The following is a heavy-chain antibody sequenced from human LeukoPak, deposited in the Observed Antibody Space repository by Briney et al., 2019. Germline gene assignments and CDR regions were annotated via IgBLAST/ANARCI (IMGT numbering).Heavy chain of an antibody. CDR2: ISSSGSTI. CDR1: GFTFSSYE. D-gene: IGHD3-22*01. V-gene: IGHV3-48*03. Sequence: PGGSLRLSCAASGFTFSSYEMNWVRQAPGKGLEWVSYISSSGSTIYYADSVKGRFTISRDNAKNSLDLQMNSLRAEDTAVYYCARNGPNYYDSNDTMDVWGKGTTVTISS. J-gene: IGHJ6*03. CDR3: ARNGPNYYDSNDTMDV.